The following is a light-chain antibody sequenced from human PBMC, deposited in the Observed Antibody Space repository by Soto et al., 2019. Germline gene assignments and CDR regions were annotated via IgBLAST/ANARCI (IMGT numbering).Light chain of an antibody. V-gene: IGLV2-14*01. J-gene: IGLJ1*01. CDR3: TSSPTDSLYV. Sequence: HSVLTQPASVSGYPGQSITISCTGTSSDVGGSNYVSWYQQYPGKVPKLLINKVSNRPSGVSNRFSGSKSAYTASLTISGLQAEDEADYFCTSSPTDSLYVFGTGTKLTVL. CDR2: KVS. CDR1: SSDVGGSNY.